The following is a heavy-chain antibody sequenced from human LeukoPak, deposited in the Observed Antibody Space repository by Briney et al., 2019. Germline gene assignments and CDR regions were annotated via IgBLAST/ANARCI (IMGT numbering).Heavy chain of an antibody. CDR2: ISGSSSYI. CDR1: GFTFSSYA. CDR3: ARVSGYSNYFDY. V-gene: IGHV3-21*01. Sequence: GGSLRLSCAASGFTFSSYAMSWVRQAPGKGLEWVSAISGSSSYIYYADSVKGRFTISRDNAKNSLYLQMNSLRAEDTAVYYCARVSGYSNYFDYWGQGTLVTVSS. J-gene: IGHJ4*02. D-gene: IGHD4-11*01.